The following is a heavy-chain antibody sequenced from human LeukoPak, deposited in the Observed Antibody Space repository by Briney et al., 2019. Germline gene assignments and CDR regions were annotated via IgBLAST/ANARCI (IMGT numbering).Heavy chain of an antibody. CDR2: ISSSSSII. CDR1: GFTFSDYY. V-gene: IGHV3-48*01. J-gene: IGHJ3*02. Sequence: GGSLRLSCAASGFTFSDYYMNWVRQAPGKGLEWVSYISSSSSIIYYADSVKGRFTISRDNAKNSLYLQMNSLRAEDTAVYYCARDIVVVPAAVSDAFDIWGQGTMVTVSS. D-gene: IGHD2-2*01. CDR3: ARDIVVVPAAVSDAFDI.